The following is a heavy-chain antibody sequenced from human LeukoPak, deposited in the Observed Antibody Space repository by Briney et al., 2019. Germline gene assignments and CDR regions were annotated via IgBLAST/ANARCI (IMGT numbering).Heavy chain of an antibody. D-gene: IGHD3-22*01. CDR1: GGSTTSYY. CDR3: ARDNYYDSSGYSRPLDY. Sequence: SETLSLTCTVSGGSTTSYYWSWIRQPPGKGLEWIGYIYYSGSTNYNPSLKSRVAISIDTSKNQFSLKLRSVTAADTPVYYCARDNYYDSSGYSRPLDYWGQGTLVTVSS. CDR2: IYYSGST. J-gene: IGHJ4*02. V-gene: IGHV4-59*01.